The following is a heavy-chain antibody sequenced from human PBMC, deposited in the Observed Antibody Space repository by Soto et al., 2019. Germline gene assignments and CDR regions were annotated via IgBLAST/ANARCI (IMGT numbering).Heavy chain of an antibody. D-gene: IGHD1-20*01. Sequence: EVQLVESGGGLVKPGGSLRLSCAASGFTFSSYSMNWVRQAPGKGLEWVSSISSSSSYIYYADSVKGRFTISRDNAKNSLYLKMNSLRAEDTAVYYCARYQDNWNYYYYMDVWGKGTTVTVSS. CDR1: GFTFSSYS. V-gene: IGHV3-21*01. CDR3: ARYQDNWNYYYYMDV. J-gene: IGHJ6*03. CDR2: ISSSSSYI.